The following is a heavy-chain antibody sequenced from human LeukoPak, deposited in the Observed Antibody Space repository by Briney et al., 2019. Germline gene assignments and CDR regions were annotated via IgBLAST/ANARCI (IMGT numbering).Heavy chain of an antibody. CDR1: GFTFGISW. CDR2: IDKHGSGK. CDR3: ARDAGWGYYDL. V-gene: IGHV3-7*01. D-gene: IGHD1-26*01. Sequence: PGGSLRLSCVASGFTFGISWVTWFRQAPGRGLEWVANIDKHGSGKYYVDSVKGRFAISRDYASNSVFLQMNSLRAEDTSVYYCARDAGWGYYDLWGQGTPVTVSS. J-gene: IGHJ4*02.